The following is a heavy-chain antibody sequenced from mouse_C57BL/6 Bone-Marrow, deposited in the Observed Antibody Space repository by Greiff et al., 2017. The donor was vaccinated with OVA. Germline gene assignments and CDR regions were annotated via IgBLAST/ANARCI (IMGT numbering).Heavy chain of an antibody. CDR3: ARSYGRLRRYFDV. D-gene: IGHD2-4*01. CDR2: INPSNGGT. V-gene: IGHV1-53*01. Sequence: VQLQESGTELVKPGASVQLSCKASGYTFTSYWMHWVKQRPGQGLEWIGNINPSNGGTNYNEKFKSKATLTVDKSSSPAYMQLSSLTSEDSAVYYCARSYGRLRRYFDVWGTGTTVTVSS. J-gene: IGHJ1*03. CDR1: GYTFTSYW.